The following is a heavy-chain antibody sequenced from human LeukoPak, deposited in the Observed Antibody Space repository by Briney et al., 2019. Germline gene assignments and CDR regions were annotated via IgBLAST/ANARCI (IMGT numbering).Heavy chain of an antibody. J-gene: IGHJ6*03. Sequence: GGSLRLSCEASGFTFSHYGIHWVRQTPGKGLEWVAAISSDGVEKHYADSVKGRFTISRDSSKSTLYLQMNSLRAEDTALYYCAREGHYDILTGYSPVEYYFYYMDVWGKGTTVTVSS. CDR3: AREGHYDILTGYSPVEYYFYYMDV. D-gene: IGHD3-9*01. CDR2: ISSDGVEK. V-gene: IGHV3-30*04. CDR1: GFTFSHYG.